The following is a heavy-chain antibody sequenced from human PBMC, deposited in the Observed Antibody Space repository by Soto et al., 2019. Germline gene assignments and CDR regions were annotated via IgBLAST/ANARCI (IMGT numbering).Heavy chain of an antibody. CDR2: SRNKANSYTT. CDR1: GFTFSDHY. J-gene: IGHJ5*02. V-gene: IGHV3-72*01. D-gene: IGHD2-15*01. CDR3: TSPGVYGGTST. Sequence: PGGSLRLSCAASGFTFSDHYMDWVRQAPGKGLEWVGRSRNKANSYTTEYAASVKGRFTISRDDSKNSLYLQMNNLKTEDTAVYYCTSPGVYGGTSTWGQGTLVTVSS.